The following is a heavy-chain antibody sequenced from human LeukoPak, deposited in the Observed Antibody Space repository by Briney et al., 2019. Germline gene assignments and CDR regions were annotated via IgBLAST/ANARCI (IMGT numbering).Heavy chain of an antibody. Sequence: SETLSLTCAVYGGSFSGYYWSWIRQPPGKGLEWIGEINHSGSTNYNPSLKSRVTISVDTSKNQFSLKLSSVTAADTAVYYCARGLHSGSSKPNWFDPWGQGTLVTVSS. J-gene: IGHJ5*02. V-gene: IGHV4-34*01. CDR2: INHSGST. CDR1: GGSFSGYY. D-gene: IGHD1-26*01. CDR3: ARGLHSGSSKPNWFDP.